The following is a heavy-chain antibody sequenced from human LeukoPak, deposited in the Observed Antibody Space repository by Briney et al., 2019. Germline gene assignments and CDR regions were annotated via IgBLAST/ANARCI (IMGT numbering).Heavy chain of an antibody. Sequence: PSRTLSLTCTVSGGSIRSGSWSWVPQPPGPGLEWTGYIYDRGNTNYNPSLKSRVTISADTSKNQFSLRLSSVTAADTAVYYCARYLTQLGYFDFWGQGTLVTVSS. CDR2: IYDRGNT. J-gene: IGHJ4*02. CDR1: GGSIRSGS. CDR3: ARYLTQLGYFDF. D-gene: IGHD1-1*01. V-gene: IGHV4-59*01.